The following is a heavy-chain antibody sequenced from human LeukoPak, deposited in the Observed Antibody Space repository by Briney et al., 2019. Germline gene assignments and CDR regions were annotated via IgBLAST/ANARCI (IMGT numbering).Heavy chain of an antibody. V-gene: IGHV3-23*01. CDR3: VKVKALDAVASYFDY. CDR2: ISNSGDNT. J-gene: IGHJ4*02. Sequence: PGGSLRLSCAASGFVFSTYAMGWVRQAPGKGLEWVSAISNSGDNTYYADSVKGQFIISRDNSKNTLDLQMNSLRAEDTAIYHCVKVKALDAVASYFDYWGQGTLVTVSS. CDR1: GFVFSTYA. D-gene: IGHD1-1*01.